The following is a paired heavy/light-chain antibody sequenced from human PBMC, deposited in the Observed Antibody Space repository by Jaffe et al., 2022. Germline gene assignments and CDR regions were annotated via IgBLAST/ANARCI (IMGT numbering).Heavy chain of an antibody. CDR1: GFTFSSYE. J-gene: IGHJ4*02. CDR2: ISSSGSTI. Sequence: EVQLVESGGGLVQPGGSLRLSCAASGFTFSSYEMNWVRQAPGKGLEWVSYISSSGSTIYYADSVKGRFTISRDNAKNSLYLQMNSLRAEDTAVYYCAREEIGIQLWLSGVGPGALGYWGQGTLVTVSS. CDR3: AREEIGIQLWLSGVGPGALGY. D-gene: IGHD5-18*01. V-gene: IGHV3-48*03.
Light chain of an antibody. CDR3: SSYTSSSTLPYV. V-gene: IGLV2-14*01. CDR1: SSDVGGYNY. Sequence: QSALTQPASVSGSPGQSITISCTGTSSDVGGYNYVSWYQQHPGKAPKLMIYEVSNRPSGVSNRFSGSKSGNTASLTISGLQAEDEADYYCSSYTSSSTLPYVFGTGTKVTVL. J-gene: IGLJ1*01. CDR2: EVS.